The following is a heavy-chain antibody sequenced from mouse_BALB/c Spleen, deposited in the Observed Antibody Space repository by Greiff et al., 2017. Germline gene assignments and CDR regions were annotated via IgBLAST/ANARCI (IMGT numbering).Heavy chain of an antibody. V-gene: IGHV5-12-1*01. J-gene: IGHJ4*01. D-gene: IGHD1-1*02. CDR3: ASHFYGYYAMDY. CDR2: ISSGGGST. Sequence: EVQVVESGGGLVKPGGSLKLSCAASGFAFSSYDMSWVRQTPEKRLEWVAYISSGGGSTYYPDTVKGRFTISRDNAKNTLYLQMSSLKSEDTAMYYCASHFYGYYAMDYWGQGTSVTVSS. CDR1: GFAFSSYD.